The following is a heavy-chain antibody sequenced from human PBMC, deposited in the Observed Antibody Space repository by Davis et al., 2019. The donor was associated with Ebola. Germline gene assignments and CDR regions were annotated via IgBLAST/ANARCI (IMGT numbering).Heavy chain of an antibody. D-gene: IGHD4-11*01. CDR3: VRLNSKDINSDD. V-gene: IGHV3-15*01. Sequence: GESLKISCAASGFTGSNARMSWVRQAPGKGLEWPGRIKSKSDGGTTDSAAPVKGRFTISRDDSKNTLILQMDSLRAEDTAVYYCVRLNSKDINSDDWGQGTLVTVSS. CDR1: GFTGSNAR. CDR2: IKSKSDGGTT. J-gene: IGHJ4*02.